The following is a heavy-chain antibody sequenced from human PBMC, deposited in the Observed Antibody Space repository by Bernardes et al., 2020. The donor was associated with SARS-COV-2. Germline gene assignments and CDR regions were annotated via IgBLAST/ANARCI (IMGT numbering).Heavy chain of an antibody. V-gene: IGHV1-18*04. Sequence: ASVKVSCTASGYSFSNHDMNWVRQAPGQGLEWVGWISPHSANTNYAQNLQGRVSMTTDASARTGYMELMSLRSDDTAVYYCWVRVETGGVVFDHWGQGTLVTVSP. CDR2: ISPHSANT. D-gene: IGHD1-26*01. J-gene: IGHJ4*02. CDR3: WVRVETGGVVFDH. CDR1: GYSFSNHD.